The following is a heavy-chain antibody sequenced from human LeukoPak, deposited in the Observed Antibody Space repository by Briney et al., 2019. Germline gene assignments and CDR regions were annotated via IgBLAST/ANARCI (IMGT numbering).Heavy chain of an antibody. D-gene: IGHD1-26*01. CDR2: IRSKANSYAT. CDR1: GFTFSGSA. CDR3: AREVPSGRYGY. Sequence: GGSLKLSCAASGFTFSGSAMHWVRQASGKGLGWVGRIRSKANSYATAYAASVKGRFTISRDDSKNTAYLQMNSLKTEDTAVYYCAREVPSGRYGYWGQGTLVTVSS. V-gene: IGHV3-73*01. J-gene: IGHJ4*02.